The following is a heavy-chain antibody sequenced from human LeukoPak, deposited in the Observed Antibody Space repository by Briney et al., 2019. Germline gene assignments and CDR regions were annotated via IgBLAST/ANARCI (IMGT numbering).Heavy chain of an antibody. V-gene: IGHV1-3*01. CDR3: ARDVRLDYYFDY. Sequence: ASVKVSCKASGYTFTSYAMHWVRQAPGQRLEWMGWINAGNGNTKYSQKFQGRVTITRDTSASTAYMELSSLRSEDTAVYYCARDVRLDYYFDYWGQGTLVTVSS. CDR1: GYTFTSYA. J-gene: IGHJ4*02. CDR2: INAGNGNT. D-gene: IGHD6-19*01.